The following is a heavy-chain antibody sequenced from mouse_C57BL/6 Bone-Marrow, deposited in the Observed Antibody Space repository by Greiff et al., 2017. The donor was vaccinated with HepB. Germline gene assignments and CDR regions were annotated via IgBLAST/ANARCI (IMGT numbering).Heavy chain of an antibody. J-gene: IGHJ2*01. CDR3: ARDCYYGDY. CDR2: IDPSDSET. D-gene: IGHD2-3*01. Sequence: QVQLQQPGAELVRPGSSVKLSCKASGYNFTSYWMHWVKQRPIQGLEWIGNIDPSDSETHYNQKFKDKATLTVDKSSSTAYMQLSSLTSEDSAVYYCARDCYYGDYWGQGTTLTVSS. CDR1: GYNFTSYW. V-gene: IGHV1-52*01.